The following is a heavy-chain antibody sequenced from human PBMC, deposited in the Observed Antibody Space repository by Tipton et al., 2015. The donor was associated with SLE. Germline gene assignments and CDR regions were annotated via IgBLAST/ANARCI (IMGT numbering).Heavy chain of an antibody. CDR3: ARGSQLLSQFDY. CDR1: GFRFNSFA. Sequence: GSLRLSCAASGFRFNSFAMSWVRQAPGKGLEWLSVVYSDGGTQYADSVKGRFTISRDRSNNTLTLQMNSLRPEDTAVYFCARGSQLLSQFDYWGPGTLVTVSS. J-gene: IGHJ4*02. V-gene: IGHV3-23*03. D-gene: IGHD2-2*01. CDR2: VYSDGGT.